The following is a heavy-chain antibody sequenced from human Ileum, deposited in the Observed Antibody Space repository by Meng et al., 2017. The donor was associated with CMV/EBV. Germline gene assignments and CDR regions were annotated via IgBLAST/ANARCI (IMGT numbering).Heavy chain of an antibody. Sequence: VHLQGSGPGLVKPSETLALTCSISGGSITSYYWSWIRQPAGKGLEWIGRIYVSGSTNYNPSLKSRVTMSVDTSKNQFSLKLSSVTAADTAIYYCAKGTGVTDPFDYWGQGTLVTVSS. CDR3: AKGTGVTDPFDY. V-gene: IGHV4-4*07. CDR1: GGSITSYY. J-gene: IGHJ4*02. D-gene: IGHD1-14*01. CDR2: IYVSGST.